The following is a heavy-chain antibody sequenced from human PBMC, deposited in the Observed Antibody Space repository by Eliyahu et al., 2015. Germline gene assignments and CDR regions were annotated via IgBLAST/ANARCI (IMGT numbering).Heavy chain of an antibody. CDR2: INWNGGST. CDR1: GFTFDDYG. D-gene: IGHD3-10*01. Sequence: EVQLVXSGGGVVRPGGSLRLXCAXSGFTFDDYGMSWVRQAPGKGLEWVSGINWNGGSTGYADSVKGRFTISRDNAKNSLYLQMNSLRAEDTALYHCARDLEGYYGSGQLDWGQGTLVTVSS. V-gene: IGHV3-20*01. CDR3: ARDLEGYYGSGQLD. J-gene: IGHJ4*02.